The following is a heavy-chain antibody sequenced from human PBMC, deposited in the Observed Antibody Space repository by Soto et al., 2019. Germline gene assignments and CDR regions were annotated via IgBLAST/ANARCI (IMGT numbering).Heavy chain of an antibody. J-gene: IGHJ4*01. CDR2: ISGSGGST. Sequence: EVQLLESGGGLVQPGGSLRLSCAASGFTFSSYAMSWVRQAPGKVLAWVSAISGSGGSTYYTDSVKGRFTLSKANSKNTLYLQMNSLRAEDTDVYYCAKTEMIRGYSYRLDYLGNWGHGTLVTLS. CDR1: GFTFSSYA. CDR3: AKTEMIRGYSYRLDYLGN. D-gene: IGHD5-18*01. V-gene: IGHV3-23*01.